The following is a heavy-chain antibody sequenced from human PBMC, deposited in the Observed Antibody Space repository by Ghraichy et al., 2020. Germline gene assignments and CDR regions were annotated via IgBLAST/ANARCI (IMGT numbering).Heavy chain of an antibody. CDR1: GFTFSNAW. Sequence: GGSLRLSCAASGFTFSNAWMSWVRQAPGKGLEWVGRIKSKTDGGTTDYAAPVKGRFTISRDDSKNTLYLQMNSLKTEDTAVYYCTTGPGSDIVVVPAAQGDLLFDYWGQGTLVTVSS. J-gene: IGHJ4*02. CDR3: TTGPGSDIVVVPAAQGDLLFDY. CDR2: IKSKTDGGTT. V-gene: IGHV3-15*01. D-gene: IGHD2-2*01.